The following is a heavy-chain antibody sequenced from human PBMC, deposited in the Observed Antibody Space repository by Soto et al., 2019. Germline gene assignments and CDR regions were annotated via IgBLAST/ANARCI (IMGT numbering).Heavy chain of an antibody. CDR3: ARGTYYYDSSGYSHTYYYYYYGMDV. D-gene: IGHD3-22*01. CDR1: GGTFSSYA. Sequence: GASVKVSCKASGGTFSSYAISWVRQAPGQGLEWMGGIIPIFGTANYAQKFQGRVTITADESTSTAYMELSSLRSEDTAVYYCARGTYYYDSSGYSHTYYYYYYGMDVWGQGTTVTVSS. CDR2: IIPIFGTA. V-gene: IGHV1-69*13. J-gene: IGHJ6*02.